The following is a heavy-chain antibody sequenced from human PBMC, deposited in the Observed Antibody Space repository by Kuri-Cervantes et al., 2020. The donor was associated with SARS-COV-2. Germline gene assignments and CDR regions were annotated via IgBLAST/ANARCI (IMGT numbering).Heavy chain of an antibody. J-gene: IGHJ5*02. CDR2: IIPIFGTA. CDR3: ARVEGSIWYAGNWFDP. V-gene: IGHV1-69*13. Sequence: SVKVSCKASGGTFSSYAISWVRQAPGQGLEWMGGIIPIFGTANYAQKFQGRITITADESTSTAYMELSSLRSEDTAVYYCARVEGSIWYAGNWFDPWGQGTLVTVSS. D-gene: IGHD6-13*01. CDR1: GGTFSSYA.